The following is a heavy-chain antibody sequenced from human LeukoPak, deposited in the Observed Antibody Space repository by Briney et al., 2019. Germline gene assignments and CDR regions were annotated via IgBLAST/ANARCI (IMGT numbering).Heavy chain of an antibody. CDR1: GFTFSSYG. J-gene: IGHJ4*02. D-gene: IGHD2-2*01. Sequence: PGGSLRLSCAASGFTFSSYGIHWVRQAPGKGLEWVAFIRYDGSHEYYADSVKGRFTISRDNSKNTLYLQMNSLRAEDTAVYYCAKGDYARFDYWGQGTLVTVSS. V-gene: IGHV3-30*02. CDR3: AKGDYARFDY. CDR2: IRYDGSHE.